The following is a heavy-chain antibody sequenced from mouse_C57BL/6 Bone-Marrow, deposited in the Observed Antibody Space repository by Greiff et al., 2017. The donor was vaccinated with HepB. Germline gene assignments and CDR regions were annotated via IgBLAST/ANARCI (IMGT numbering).Heavy chain of an antibody. CDR1: GYSFTDYN. J-gene: IGHJ4*01. D-gene: IGHD2-5*01. CDR3: ARRDYSNYDYAMDY. Sequence: VQLKESGPELVKPGASVKISCKASGYSFTDYNMNWVKQSNGKSLEWIGVINPNYGTTSYNQKFKGKATLTVDQSSSTAYMQLNSLTSEDSAVYYCARRDYSNYDYAMDYWGQGTSVTVSS. V-gene: IGHV1-39*01. CDR2: INPNYGTT.